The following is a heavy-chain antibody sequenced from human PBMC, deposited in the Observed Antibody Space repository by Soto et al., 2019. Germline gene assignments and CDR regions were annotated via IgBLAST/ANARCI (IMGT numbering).Heavy chain of an antibody. CDR3: AKDVCPRV. J-gene: IGHJ3*01. CDR2: ISYDGSNK. CDR1: GFTLSSYG. Sequence: QVQLVESGGGVVQPGRSLRLSCAASGFTLSSYGMHWVRQAPGKGLEWVAVISYDGSNKYYADSVKGRFTISRDNSKNTLYLQMNSLRAEDTAVYYCAKDVCPRVWGQGTMVTVSS. V-gene: IGHV3-30*18.